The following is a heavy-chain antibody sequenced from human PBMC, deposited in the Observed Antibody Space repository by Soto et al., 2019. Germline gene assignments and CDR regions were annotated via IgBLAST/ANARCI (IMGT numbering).Heavy chain of an antibody. J-gene: IGHJ6*02. V-gene: IGHV3-21*01. CDR2: ISSSSSYI. Sequence: GGSLRLSCAASGFTFSSYSMNWVRQAPGKGLEWVSSISSSSSYIYYADSVKGRFTISRDNAKNSLYLQMNSLRAEDTAVYYCARDSKVVVVPAAIDPLVGYYYYGMDVWGQGTTVTVSS. CDR1: GFTFSSYS. D-gene: IGHD2-2*01. CDR3: ARDSKVVVVPAAIDPLVGYYYYGMDV.